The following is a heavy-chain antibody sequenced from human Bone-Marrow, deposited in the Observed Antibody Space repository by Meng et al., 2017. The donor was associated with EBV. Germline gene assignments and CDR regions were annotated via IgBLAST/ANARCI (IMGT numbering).Heavy chain of an antibody. CDR2: INPNSGGT. D-gene: IGHD5-12*01. Sequence: QVQLVQSGAEVKKPGASLKVSCKASGYTFTGYYIHWVRQAPGQGLEWVGWINPNSGGTNYAEKFQVRVTMTRDTSITTAFMELSSLKSDDTAVYYCAMGLATDFDYWGQGTLVTVSS. CDR1: GYTFTGYY. CDR3: AMGLATDFDY. J-gene: IGHJ4*02. V-gene: IGHV1-2*02.